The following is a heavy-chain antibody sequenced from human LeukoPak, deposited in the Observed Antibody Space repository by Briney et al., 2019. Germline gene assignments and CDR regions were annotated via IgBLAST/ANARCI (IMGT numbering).Heavy chain of an antibody. CDR2: IVVGSGYT. CDR3: AADDLNEGF. D-gene: IGHD3/OR15-3a*01. J-gene: IGHJ4*02. V-gene: IGHV1-58*02. CDR1: GFTFTSSA. Sequence: GTSVKVSCKASGFTFTSSAMQWVRQARGQRLEWIGWIVVGSGYTNYALKFQERVTITTDMSTSTAYMELSSLRSEDTAVYYCAADDLNEGFWGQGTLVTVSS.